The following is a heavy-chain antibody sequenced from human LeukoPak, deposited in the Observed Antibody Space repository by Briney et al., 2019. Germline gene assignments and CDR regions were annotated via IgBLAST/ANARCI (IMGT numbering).Heavy chain of an antibody. CDR2: IYYSGST. CDR3: AREGGQERYFDC. Sequence: SETLSLTCTVSGGSISHYFWSWIRQPPGKALEWIGYIYYSGSTNYNPSLKSRVTISVDPSKNQFSLKLSSVTAADTAVYYCAREGGQERYFDCWGQGTLVTVSS. CDR1: GGSISHYF. J-gene: IGHJ4*02. V-gene: IGHV4-59*12.